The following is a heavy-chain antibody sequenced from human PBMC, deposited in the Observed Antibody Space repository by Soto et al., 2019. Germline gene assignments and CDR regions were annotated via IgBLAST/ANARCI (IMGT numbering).Heavy chain of an antibody. CDR1: GFAFSDFG. CDR2: IWHDGKNK. Sequence: QVQVMESGGGVVQPGKSLRLSCAASGFAFSDFGMHWVRQAPAKGLEWVAVIWHDGKNKDYADYAKGRFTISRDNSRNILYLEMNSLRVEDTAVYYCARDPGQDEAMDYWGQGTLVTVSS. V-gene: IGHV3-33*01. CDR3: ARDPGQDEAMDY. J-gene: IGHJ4*02.